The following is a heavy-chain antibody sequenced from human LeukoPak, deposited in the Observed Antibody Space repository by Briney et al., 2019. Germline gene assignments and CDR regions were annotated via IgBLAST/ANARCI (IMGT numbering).Heavy chain of an antibody. D-gene: IGHD3-9*01. CDR3: GGGGGFILTGFHYFDY. CDR1: GYTFTSYG. CDR2: ISAYNGNT. V-gene: IGHV1-18*01. Sequence: ASVKVSCKASGYTFTSYGISWVRQAPGQGLEWMGWISAYNGNTNYAQKLQGRVTMTTDTSTSTAYMELRSLRSDDTAVYYRGGGGGFILTGFHYFDYWGQGTLVTVSS. J-gene: IGHJ4*02.